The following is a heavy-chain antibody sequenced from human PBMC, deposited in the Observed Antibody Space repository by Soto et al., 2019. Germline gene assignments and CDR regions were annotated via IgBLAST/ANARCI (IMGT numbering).Heavy chain of an antibody. V-gene: IGHV3-23*01. CDR3: AKGQKWELPFDY. CDR2: FSGTTSST. J-gene: IGHJ4*02. D-gene: IGHD1-26*01. CDR1: GFIFSSYA. Sequence: PGGSLRLSCAASGFIFSSYAMSWVRRAPGKGLEWVSAFSGTTSSTYYAASVKGRFTISRDNSKSTLYLQMNSLKPEDTALYYCAKGQKWELPFDYWGQGALVTVSS.